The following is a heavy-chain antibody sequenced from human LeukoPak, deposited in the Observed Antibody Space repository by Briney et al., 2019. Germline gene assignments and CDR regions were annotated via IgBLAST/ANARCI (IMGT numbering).Heavy chain of an antibody. CDR2: MNPGNGNT. CDR3: ARDYYGPGSSRGY. Sequence: GAAVKVSFKSSGYTFTDYDINLVRQASAQGLGWMGGMNPGNGNTGYAQKFQGRGTMNRITSIRTAYMELSSLRSEDTAVYYCARDYYGPGSSRGYWGQRTLVNVSS. CDR1: GYTFTDYD. J-gene: IGHJ4*02. V-gene: IGHV1-8*01. D-gene: IGHD3-10*01.